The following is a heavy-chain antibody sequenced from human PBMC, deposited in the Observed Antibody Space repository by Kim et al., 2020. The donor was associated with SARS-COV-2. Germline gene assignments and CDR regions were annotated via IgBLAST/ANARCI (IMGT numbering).Heavy chain of an antibody. Sequence: DSVKGRFTISKDNSKITLYLQMNSLRAEDTSLYYCAKDLWFGELLYPIDYWGQGTLVTVSS. CDR3: AKDLWFGELLYPIDY. D-gene: IGHD3-10*01. J-gene: IGHJ4*02. V-gene: IGHV3-30*02.